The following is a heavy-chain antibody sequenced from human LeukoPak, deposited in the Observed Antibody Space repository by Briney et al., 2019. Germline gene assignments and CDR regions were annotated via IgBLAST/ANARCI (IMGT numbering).Heavy chain of an antibody. V-gene: IGHV4-34*01. CDR1: GGSFSGYY. Sequence: SETLSLTCAVYGGSFSGYYWSWIRQPPGKGLEWIGEINHSGSTNYNPSLKSRVTISVDTSKNQFSLKLSSVTAADTAVYYCARARLELSHYYYYYMDVWGKGTTVTVSS. CDR2: INHSGST. CDR3: ARARLELSHYYYYYMDV. D-gene: IGHD1-7*01. J-gene: IGHJ6*03.